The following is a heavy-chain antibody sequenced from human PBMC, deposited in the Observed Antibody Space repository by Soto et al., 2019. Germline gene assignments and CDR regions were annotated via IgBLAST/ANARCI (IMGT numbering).Heavy chain of an antibody. Sequence: QVQLVQSGAEVKKPGSSVKVSCKASGGTFSSYAISWVRQAPGQGLEWMGGIITIFGTANYAQKFKGRVTITADESTSTAYMELSSLRSEDTAVYYCARTRTTVKVVAAPGDYWGQGTLVTVSS. D-gene: IGHD2-15*01. CDR1: GGTFSSYA. CDR3: ARTRTTVKVVAAPGDY. V-gene: IGHV1-69*12. CDR2: IITIFGTA. J-gene: IGHJ4*02.